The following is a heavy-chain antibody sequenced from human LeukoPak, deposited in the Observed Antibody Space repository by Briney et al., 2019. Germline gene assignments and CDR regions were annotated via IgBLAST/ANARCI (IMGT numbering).Heavy chain of an antibody. CDR2: IIPIFGTA. J-gene: IGHJ6*04. D-gene: IGHD2-2*03. CDR3: ARDGFGYYGIDV. V-gene: IGHV1-69*06. CDR1: GGTFSSYA. Sequence: SVKVSCKASGGTFSSYAISWVRQAPGQGLEWMGGIIPIFGTANYAQKFQGRVTITADKSTSTAYMELSGLRSVDTAVYYCARDGFGYYGIDVWGKGTTVTVSS.